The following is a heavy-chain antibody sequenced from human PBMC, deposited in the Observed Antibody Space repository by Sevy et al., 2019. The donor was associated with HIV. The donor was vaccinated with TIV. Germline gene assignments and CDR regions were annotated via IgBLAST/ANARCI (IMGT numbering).Heavy chain of an antibody. CDR1: GFTFSSYE. D-gene: IGHD2-2*01. CDR2: ISGRSSYI. V-gene: IGHV3-21*01. J-gene: IGHJ4*02. Sequence: GGSLRLSCAASGFTFSSYEMNWVRQAPGKGLEWVSSISGRSSYIHYADSVRGRFTISRDNAKNSLYLQMNSLRVDDTAVYFCARDGGCSSTSCLLYFDSWGQGALVTVSS. CDR3: ARDGGCSSTSCLLYFDS.